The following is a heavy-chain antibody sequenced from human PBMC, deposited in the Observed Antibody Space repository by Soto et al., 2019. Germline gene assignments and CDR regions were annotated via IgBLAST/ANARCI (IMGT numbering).Heavy chain of an antibody. CDR3: ARLGDCSGGSCFSRYYYHGMDV. CDR2: IDPTDSYT. V-gene: IGHV5-10-1*01. Sequence: GESLKISCKGFEYSFTTYRISWVRQMPGEGLEWMGRIDPTDSYTNYSPSFQGHVTILVDKSISTAYLQWSSLKASDTAIYYCARLGDCSGGSCFSRYYYHGMDVWGQGTTVTVSS. CDR1: EYSFTTYR. D-gene: IGHD2-15*01. J-gene: IGHJ6*02.